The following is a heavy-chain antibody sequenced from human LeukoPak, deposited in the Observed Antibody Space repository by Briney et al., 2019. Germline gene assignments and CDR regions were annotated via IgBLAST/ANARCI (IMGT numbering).Heavy chain of an antibody. J-gene: IGHJ6*03. D-gene: IGHD2-15*01. CDR3: ARSVEGYCSGGSCYSYYYYMDV. CDR2: IYYSGST. CDR1: GGSISSYY. Sequence: LETLSLTCTVSGGSISSYYWSWIRQPPGKGLEWIGYIYYSGSTNYNPSLKSRVTISVDTSKNQFSLKLSSVTAADTAVYYCARSVEGYCSGGSCYSYYYYMDVWGKGTTVTVSS. V-gene: IGHV4-59*01.